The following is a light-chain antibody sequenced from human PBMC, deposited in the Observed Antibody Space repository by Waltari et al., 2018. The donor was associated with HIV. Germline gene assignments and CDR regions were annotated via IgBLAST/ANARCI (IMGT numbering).Light chain of an antibody. J-gene: IGLJ2*01. CDR3: QAWGDRPVV. CDR2: EDN. CDR1: DLTY. Sequence: SQPLSVSVSPGPTVTIPLDLTYVAWYQQRPGQSPVLVLYEDNKRASEIPERFSGSHTGKTASLTIGGAQTMDEADYFCQAWGDRPVVFGGGTKLTVL. V-gene: IGLV3-1*01.